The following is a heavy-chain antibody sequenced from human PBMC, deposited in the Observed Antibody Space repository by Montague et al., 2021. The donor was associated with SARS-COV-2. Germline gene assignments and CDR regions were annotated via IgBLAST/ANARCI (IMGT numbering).Heavy chain of an antibody. CDR2: VNHSGST. CDR3: ARGQGTIFGVFNMLPAAGAMDI. J-gene: IGHJ3*02. CDR1: GGSFSGYY. Sequence: SETLSLTCAVYGGSFSGYYWSWIRQPPGKGLEWIGEVNHSGSTNYNPSLKSRVTISVDTSKNQFSLKMNSVSAADTAVYYCARGQGTIFGVFNMLPAAGAMDIWGRGTMVSVSS. D-gene: IGHD3-3*01. V-gene: IGHV4-34*01.